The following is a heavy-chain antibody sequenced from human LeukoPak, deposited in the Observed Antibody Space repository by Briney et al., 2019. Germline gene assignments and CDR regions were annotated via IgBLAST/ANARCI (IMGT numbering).Heavy chain of an antibody. D-gene: IGHD5-24*01. Sequence: GSLRLSCAASGFTFSSYAMSWVRQAPGKGLEWIGEIHYSGRINYNPSLKSRVTISADTSNNHFSLKMNSVTAADTAVYYCSRGTDAYKCGNSWGQGTLVTVSS. V-gene: IGHV4-34*01. CDR3: SRGTDAYKCGNS. CDR2: IHYSGRI. CDR1: GFTFSSYA. J-gene: IGHJ4*02.